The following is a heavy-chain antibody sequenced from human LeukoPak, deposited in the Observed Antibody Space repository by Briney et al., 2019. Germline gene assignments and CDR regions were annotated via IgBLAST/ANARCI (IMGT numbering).Heavy chain of an antibody. Sequence: ASVKVSCKASGYTFTGYGISWVRQAPGQGLEWMGWISTYNGNTNYAQKIQDRVTMTTDTATSTVYMELRSLRSDDTAVYYCARDSRRAVAGPFDYWGQGTLVTVSS. D-gene: IGHD6-19*01. CDR3: ARDSRRAVAGPFDY. V-gene: IGHV1-18*01. CDR1: GYTFTGYG. CDR2: ISTYNGNT. J-gene: IGHJ4*02.